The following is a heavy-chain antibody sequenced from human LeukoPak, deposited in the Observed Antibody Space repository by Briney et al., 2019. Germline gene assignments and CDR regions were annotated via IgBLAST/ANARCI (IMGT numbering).Heavy chain of an antibody. D-gene: IGHD2-2*02. CDR2: INPNSGGT. CDR3: AGDWGGSSTSCYIPLDYFDY. J-gene: IGHJ4*02. Sequence: ASLKDSPKHSGYTFTVYYMHWVRQAPGQGRGWMGWINPNSGGTNYAPKFQGRVTMTRDTSISTAYMELSRLRSDDTAVYYCAGDWGGSSTSCYIPLDYFDYWCEGGPVAVSS. V-gene: IGHV1-2*02. CDR1: GYTFTVYY.